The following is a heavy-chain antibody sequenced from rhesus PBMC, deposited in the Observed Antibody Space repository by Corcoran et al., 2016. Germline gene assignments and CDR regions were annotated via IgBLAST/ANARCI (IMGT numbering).Heavy chain of an antibody. Sequence: QVQLQEWGPGLVKHSETLSLTGAVSGSSISSGYGWGWIRQPPGKGLEGNEYIGGSSVSTNSHPAHKSQVTISKDTSKNQFSLSLRSVTAADTAVYYCARENSWNNVLYFDYWGQGVFVTVSS. D-gene: IGHD1-20*01. V-gene: IGHV4-127*01. CDR1: GSSISSGYG. J-gene: IGHJ4*01. CDR2: IGGSSVST. CDR3: ARENSWNNVLYFDY.